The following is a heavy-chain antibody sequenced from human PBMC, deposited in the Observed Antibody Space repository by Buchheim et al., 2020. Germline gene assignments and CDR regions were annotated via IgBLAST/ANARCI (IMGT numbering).Heavy chain of an antibody. CDR3: ARRDSSRGMDV. CDR2: ISYDGSNK. D-gene: IGHD3-22*01. Sequence: VQLLESGGGLVQPGKSLRLSCAASGFTFSSYAMHWVRQAPGKGLEWVAVISYDGSNKYYADSVKGRFTISRDNSKNTLYLQMNSLRAEDTAVYYCARRDSSRGMDVWGQGTT. CDR1: GFTFSSYA. J-gene: IGHJ6*02. V-gene: IGHV3-30-3*01.